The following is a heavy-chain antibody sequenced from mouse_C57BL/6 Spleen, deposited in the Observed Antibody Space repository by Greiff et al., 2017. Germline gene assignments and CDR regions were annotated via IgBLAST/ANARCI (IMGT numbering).Heavy chain of an antibody. V-gene: IGHV1-82*01. D-gene: IGHD2-3*01. J-gene: IGHJ4*01. CDR3: ARDGYPPMDY. CDR2: IYPGDGDT. CDR1: GYAFSSSW. Sequence: QVQLKQSGPELVKPGASVKISCKASGYAFSSSWMNWVKQRPGKGLEWIGRIYPGDGDTNYNGKFKGKATLTADKSSSTAYMQLSSLTSEDSAVYFCARDGYPPMDYWGQGTSVTVSS.